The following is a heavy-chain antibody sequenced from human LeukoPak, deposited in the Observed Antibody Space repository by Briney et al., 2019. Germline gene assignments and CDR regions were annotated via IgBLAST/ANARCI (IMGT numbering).Heavy chain of an antibody. J-gene: IGHJ4*02. CDR3: ARGSSSGWPDYLDY. V-gene: IGHV3-30*03. Sequence: PGGSLRLSCAASGFTFSSYGMHWVRQAPGKGLEWVAVISYDGSNKYYADSVKGRFTISRDNSKNTLYLQMNSLRAEDTAVYYCARGSSSGWPDYLDYWGQGTLVTVSS. CDR1: GFTFSSYG. CDR2: ISYDGSNK. D-gene: IGHD6-19*01.